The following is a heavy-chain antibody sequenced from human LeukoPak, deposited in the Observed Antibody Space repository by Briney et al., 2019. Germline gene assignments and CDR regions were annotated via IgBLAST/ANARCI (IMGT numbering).Heavy chain of an antibody. D-gene: IGHD1-1*01. J-gene: IGHJ5*02. CDR2: INPNSGGT. V-gene: IGHV1-2*02. Sequence: ASVKVSCKASGYTFTGYYMHWVRQAPGQGLEWMGWINPNSGGTNYAQKFQGRVTMTRDTSISTAYMELSRLRSDDTAVYYCARVRGEYNWNDVGWFDPWGQGTPVTVSS. CDR1: GYTFTGYY. CDR3: ARVRGEYNWNDVGWFDP.